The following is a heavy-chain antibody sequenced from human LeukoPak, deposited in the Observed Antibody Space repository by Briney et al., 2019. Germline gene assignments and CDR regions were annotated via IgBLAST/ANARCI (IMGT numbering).Heavy chain of an antibody. Sequence: ASVKVSCKASGYTFTSYDINWVRQATGQGLEWMGWMNPNSGNTGYAQKLQGRVTMTTDTSTSTAYMELSRLRSDDTAVYYCARDTKEDWGQGTLVTVSS. CDR2: MNPNSGNT. CDR1: GYTFTSYD. V-gene: IGHV1-8*01. J-gene: IGHJ4*02. CDR3: ARDTKED.